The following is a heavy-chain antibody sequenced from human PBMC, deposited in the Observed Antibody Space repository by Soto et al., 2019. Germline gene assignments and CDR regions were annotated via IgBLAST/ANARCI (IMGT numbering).Heavy chain of an antibody. J-gene: IGHJ5*02. V-gene: IGHV3-33*01. D-gene: IGHD3-10*01. CDR3: ARAHGSGSYLNWFDP. CDR1: GFTFSSYG. CDR2: IWYDGSNK. Sequence: QVQLVESGGGVVQPGRSLRLSCAASGFTFSSYGMHWVRQAPGKGLEGVAVIWYDGSNKYYADSVKGRFTISRDNSKNTLYLQMNSLRAEDTAVYYCARAHGSGSYLNWFDPWGQGTLVTVSS.